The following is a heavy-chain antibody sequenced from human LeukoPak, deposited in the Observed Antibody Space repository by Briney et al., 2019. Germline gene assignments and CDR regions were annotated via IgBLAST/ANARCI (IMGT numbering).Heavy chain of an antibody. CDR2: INHSGST. Sequence: SETLSLTCAVSGGSISSSNWWSWVRQPPGKGLEWIGEINHSGSTNYNPSLKSRVTISVDTSKNQFSLKLSSVTAADTAVYYCARGRGSYGYWGQGTLVTVSS. V-gene: IGHV4-4*02. CDR1: GGSISSSNW. J-gene: IGHJ4*02. D-gene: IGHD1-26*01. CDR3: ARGRGSYGY.